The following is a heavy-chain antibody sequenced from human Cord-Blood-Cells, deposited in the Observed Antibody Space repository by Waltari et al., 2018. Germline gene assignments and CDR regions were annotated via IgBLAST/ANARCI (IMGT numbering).Heavy chain of an antibody. CDR1: DGSISSGGYY. CDR2: ICYSGST. CDR3: AGVHCSSTSCYLDY. Sequence: QVQLQESGPGLVKPSQTLSLTCTVSDGSISSGGYYWSWIRQHPGKGLEWIGYICYSGSTYYNPSLKSRVTISVDTSKTQFSLKLSAVTAADTAVYYCAGVHCSSTSCYLDYWGQGTLVTVSS. V-gene: IGHV4-31*03. D-gene: IGHD2-2*01. J-gene: IGHJ4*02.